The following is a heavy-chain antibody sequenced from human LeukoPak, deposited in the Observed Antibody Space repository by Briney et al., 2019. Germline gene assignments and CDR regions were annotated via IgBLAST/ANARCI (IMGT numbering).Heavy chain of an antibody. J-gene: IGHJ3*02. V-gene: IGHV1-24*01. CDR2: FDPEDGET. CDR1: GYTLTELS. CDR3: ATVLKSYGLGRYHDAFDS. D-gene: IGHD3-10*01. Sequence: ASVKVSCKVSGYTLTELSMHWVRQAAGKGLEGMGGFDPEDGETIYAQKFQCSVTMTEDTSTDTAYMELSSLRSEDTAVYYCATVLKSYGLGRYHDAFDSWGQGTTVTVSP.